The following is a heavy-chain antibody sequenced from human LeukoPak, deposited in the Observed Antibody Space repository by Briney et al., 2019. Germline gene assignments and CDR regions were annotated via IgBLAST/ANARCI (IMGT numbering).Heavy chain of an antibody. J-gene: IGHJ4*02. D-gene: IGHD3-10*01. V-gene: IGHV6-1*01. CDR2: TYYKSKWYN. CDR3: ARDLHGSRGEFDY. CDR1: GDSVSSNSVI. Sequence: SQTLSLTCDNSGDSVSSNSVIWNWIRQSPSRGLEWLGRTYYKSKWYNDYATSVQSRITINSDTSRNQFSLQLNSVTPEDTAVYYCARDLHGSRGEFDYWGQGTLVTVSS.